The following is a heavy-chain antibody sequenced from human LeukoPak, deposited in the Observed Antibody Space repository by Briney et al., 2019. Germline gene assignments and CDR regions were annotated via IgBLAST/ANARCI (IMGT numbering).Heavy chain of an antibody. Sequence: PSETLSLTCTVSGAYFTNYYWSFIRQPPGKGLAWIGFSSYNGNTNYNPSLKSQVTISVDMSKNQFSLRLKSVTAADTAVYYCARGALLWFGAKMEYYFDSWGQGTPLTVSS. CDR2: SSYNGNT. CDR3: ARGALLWFGAKMEYYFDS. V-gene: IGHV4-59*01. J-gene: IGHJ4*02. CDR1: GAYFTNYY. D-gene: IGHD3-10*01.